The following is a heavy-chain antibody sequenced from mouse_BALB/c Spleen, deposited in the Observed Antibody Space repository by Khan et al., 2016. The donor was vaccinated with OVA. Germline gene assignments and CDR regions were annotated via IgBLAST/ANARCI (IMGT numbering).Heavy chain of an antibody. J-gene: IGHJ3*01. CDR3: ARGNYYGSTSWFGY. CDR1: GYTFSSYW. V-gene: IGHV1-9*01. Sequence: QVRLQQSGAELMKPGASVKISCKPTGYTFSSYWIEWVKQRPGHGLEWIGEILPGSNSTNYNERFQGKATITADTSSNTAYMQLSSLTSEDSAIYYWARGNYYGSTSWFGYWGQGTLVTGSA. D-gene: IGHD1-1*01. CDR2: ILPGSNST.